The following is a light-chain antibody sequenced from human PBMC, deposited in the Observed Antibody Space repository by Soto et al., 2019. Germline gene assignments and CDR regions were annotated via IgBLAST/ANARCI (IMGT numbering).Light chain of an antibody. J-gene: IGKJ2*01. CDR1: QSVSSD. CDR2: GAS. Sequence: EIVMTQSPATLSVSPGERVTRSCRASQSVSSDLAWYQHKPGQAPRLLIYGASTRATGTPARFSGSGSGTEFSLSISSLQSEDFAVYYCLQYNDWPPKQYTFGQGTKLEIK. CDR3: LQYNDWPPKQYT. V-gene: IGKV3-15*01.